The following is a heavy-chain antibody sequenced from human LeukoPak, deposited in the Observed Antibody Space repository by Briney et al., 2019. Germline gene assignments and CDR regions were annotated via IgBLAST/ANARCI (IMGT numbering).Heavy chain of an antibody. D-gene: IGHD3-9*01. Sequence: TPSETLSLTCAVFGGSISSGGYSWSWIRQPPGKGLEWIGYIYYSGSTYYNPSLKSRVTISVDTSKNQFSLKLSSVTAADTAVYYCARDRADYDILGIFDPWGQGTLVTVSS. CDR2: IYYSGST. V-gene: IGHV4-30-4*07. CDR3: ARDRADYDILGIFDP. CDR1: GGSISSGGYS. J-gene: IGHJ5*02.